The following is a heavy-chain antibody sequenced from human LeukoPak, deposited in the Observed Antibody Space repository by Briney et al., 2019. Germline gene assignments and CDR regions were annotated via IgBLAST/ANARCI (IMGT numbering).Heavy chain of an antibody. D-gene: IGHD3-10*02. CDR1: GFTFSSYE. V-gene: IGHV3-48*03. J-gene: IGHJ6*04. CDR3: AELGITVIGGV. Sequence: LTLSCAAYGFTFSSYELNWLRPAPGKGREWVAYISNSGSTKYHTHLVKVRVTISTDTAKSSLYLQMSSLRSEDTAVYYRAELGITVIGGVWGKGTTVTISS. CDR2: ISNSGSTK.